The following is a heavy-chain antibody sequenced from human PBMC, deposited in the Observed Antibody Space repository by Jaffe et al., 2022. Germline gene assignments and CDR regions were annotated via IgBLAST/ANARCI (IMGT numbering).Heavy chain of an antibody. CDR1: GYSISSGYY. V-gene: IGHV4-38-2*02. CDR3: ARDRGLGIVVVPFAFDI. J-gene: IGHJ3*02. CDR2: IYHSGST. Sequence: QVQLQESGPGLVKPSETLSLTCAVSGYSISSGYYWGWIRQPPGKGLEWIGSIYHSGSTYYNPSLKSRVTISVDTSKNQFSLKLSSVTAADTAVYYCARDRGLGIVVVPFAFDIWGQGTMVTVSS. D-gene: IGHD3-22*01.